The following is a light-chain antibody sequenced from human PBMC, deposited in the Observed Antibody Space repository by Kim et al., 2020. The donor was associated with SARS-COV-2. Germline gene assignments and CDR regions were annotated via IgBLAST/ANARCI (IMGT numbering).Light chain of an antibody. CDR1: SSNIGSNT. V-gene: IGLV1-44*01. Sequence: GQRVTFSCSGSSSNIGSNTVNWYQQLPGTAPKLLIYSDNQRPSGVPDRFYGSKSGTSASLAISGLQSEDEADYYCAAWDDSLNGVVFGGGTQLTVL. J-gene: IGLJ2*01. CDR3: AAWDDSLNGVV. CDR2: SDN.